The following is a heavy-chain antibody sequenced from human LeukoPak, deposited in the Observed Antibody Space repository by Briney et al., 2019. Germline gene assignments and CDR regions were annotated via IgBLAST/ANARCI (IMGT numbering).Heavy chain of an antibody. CDR1: GGSISTGGYY. D-gene: IGHD3-22*01. J-gene: IGHJ4*02. CDR3: ARFHTSGYYRHFDF. Sequence: SETLSLTCTVSGGSISTGGYYWSWIRQHPGKGLEWIAYIYYSGSTYYNPSLKSRVIISVDTSKNQFSLKLSSVTAAGTAVYYCARFHTSGYYRHFDFWGQGTLVTVSS. CDR2: IYYSGST. V-gene: IGHV4-31*03.